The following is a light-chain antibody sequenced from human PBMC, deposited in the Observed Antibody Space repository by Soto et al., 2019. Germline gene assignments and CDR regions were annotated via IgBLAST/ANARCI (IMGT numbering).Light chain of an antibody. CDR3: QQSYSSLKT. Sequence: DIQMTQTPSSLSASVGDRVTITCRASQSINSYLNWYQQKPGKAPKLLISATSSLQSGVPSRFSGSGSGTDFTLTISSLQPEDFATYYCQQSYSSLKTFGGGTKVEIK. V-gene: IGKV1-39*01. CDR2: ATS. J-gene: IGKJ4*01. CDR1: QSINSY.